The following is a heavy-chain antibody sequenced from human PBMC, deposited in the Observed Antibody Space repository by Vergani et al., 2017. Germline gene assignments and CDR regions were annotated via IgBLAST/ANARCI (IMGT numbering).Heavy chain of an antibody. J-gene: IGHJ4*02. Sequence: QVQLQESGPGLVKPSETLSLTCAVSGYSISSGYYWGWIRQPPGKGLEWIGSIYHSGSTYYNPSLKRRVTISVDTSKSQFSLQLSSVTAADAAVYYCARGPRGMSGYHDYWGQGTLVTVSS. CDR3: ARGPRGMSGYHDY. D-gene: IGHD3-3*01. CDR1: GYSISSGYY. V-gene: IGHV4-38-2*01. CDR2: IYHSGST.